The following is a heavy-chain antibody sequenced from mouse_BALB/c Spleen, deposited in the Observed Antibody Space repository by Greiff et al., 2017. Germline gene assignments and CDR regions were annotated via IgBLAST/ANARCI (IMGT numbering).Heavy chain of an antibody. Sequence: EVQLQQSGAELVRPGALVKLSCKASGFNIKDYYMHWVKQRPEQGLEWIGWIDPENGNTIYDPKFQGKASIPADTSSNTAYLQLSSLTSEDTAVYYCAREGGRGYFDVWGAGTTVTVSS. CDR2: IDPENGNT. D-gene: IGHD1-1*02. J-gene: IGHJ1*01. CDR3: AREGGRGYFDV. CDR1: GFNIKDYY. V-gene: IGHV14-1*02.